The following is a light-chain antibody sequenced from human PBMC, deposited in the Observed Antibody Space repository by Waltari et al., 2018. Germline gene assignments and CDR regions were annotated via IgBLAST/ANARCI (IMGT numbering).Light chain of an antibody. CDR1: NIETRS. CDR3: QVWDRSTKYI. CDR2: ADT. V-gene: IGLV3-21*02. J-gene: IGLJ1*01. Sequence: SYDLTQPRSVSLSPGQTARITCGGDNIETRSVQWYQQKPPLAPVLVIYADTDRPAGIPARVSGSNSGNTATLTISGVEAGDEADYYCQVWDRSTKYIFGTGTRLTVL.